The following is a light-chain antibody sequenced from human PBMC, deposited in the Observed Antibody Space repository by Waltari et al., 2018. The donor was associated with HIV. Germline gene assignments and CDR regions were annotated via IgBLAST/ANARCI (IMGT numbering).Light chain of an antibody. Sequence: SYVLTQPPSVSVAPGQTARFTCGGKNLGSKSVHWYQQKPGQAPLLVLFDDSDRPSGIPERFSGSNSGNTATLTISRVEAGDEADYYCQVWDSSSDVVFGGGTKLTVL. V-gene: IGLV3-21*02. CDR2: DDS. CDR3: QVWDSSSDVV. J-gene: IGLJ2*01. CDR1: NLGSKS.